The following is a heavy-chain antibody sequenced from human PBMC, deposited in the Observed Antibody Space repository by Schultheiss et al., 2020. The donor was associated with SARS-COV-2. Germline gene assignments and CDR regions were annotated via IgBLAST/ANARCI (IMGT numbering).Heavy chain of an antibody. CDR1: GFTFSSYA. Sequence: GESLKISCAASGFTFSSYAMSWVRQAPGRGLEWVANIKQDGSEKYYVDSVKGRFTISRDNAKSSLHLQMNSLRVEDTGVYYCATSKDGEGGTFDYWGQGTLVTVSS. V-gene: IGHV3-7*02. CDR3: ATSKDGEGGTFDY. J-gene: IGHJ4*02. CDR2: IKQDGSEK. D-gene: IGHD1-26*01.